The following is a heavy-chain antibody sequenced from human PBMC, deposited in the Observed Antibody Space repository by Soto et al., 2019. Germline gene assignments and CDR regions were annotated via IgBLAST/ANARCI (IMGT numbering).Heavy chain of an antibody. CDR3: ARVFGFGGRDV. J-gene: IGHJ6*02. V-gene: IGHV4-31*03. Sequence: QVQLQESGPGLVKPSQTLSLTCTVSGGSISSGGYYWRWISQHPGNGLEWIGYIYYSGSTYYNPSLKSRVTISVDTSKNQFSLKLSAVTAADTAVYYCARVFGFGGRDVWGQGTTVTVSS. CDR1: GGSISSGGYY. CDR2: IYYSGST. D-gene: IGHD3-10*01.